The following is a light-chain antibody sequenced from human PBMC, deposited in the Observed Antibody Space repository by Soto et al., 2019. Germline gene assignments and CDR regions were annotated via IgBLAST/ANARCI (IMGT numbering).Light chain of an antibody. Sequence: DVVMTQSPLSLPVTLGQPASISCRSSQSLVYSGGNTYLNWFQQRPGQSPRRLIYKVSNRDSGVPDRFSGSGSGTDFTLKISRVEAEDVGLYYCMQGTHWPWTFGQGTKVDIK. J-gene: IGKJ1*01. CDR2: KVS. V-gene: IGKV2-30*01. CDR3: MQGTHWPWT. CDR1: QSLVYSGGNTY.